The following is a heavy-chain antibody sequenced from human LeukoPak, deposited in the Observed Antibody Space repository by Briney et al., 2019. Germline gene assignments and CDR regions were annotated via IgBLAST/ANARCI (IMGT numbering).Heavy chain of an antibody. CDR3: ASDWHPAAERDY. D-gene: IGHD2-15*01. CDR1: GFTFSDYY. V-gene: IGHV3-11*04. J-gene: IGHJ4*02. CDR2: ISSSGCTI. Sequence: GGSLRLSCAASGFTFSDYYMSWIRQAPGKGLEWVSYISSSGCTIYYADSVKGRSTISRDNAKNSLYLQMNSLRAEDTAVYYCASDWHPAAERDYWGQGTLVTVSS.